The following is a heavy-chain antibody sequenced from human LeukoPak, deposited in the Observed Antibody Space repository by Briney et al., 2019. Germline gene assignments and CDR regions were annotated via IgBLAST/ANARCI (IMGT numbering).Heavy chain of an antibody. D-gene: IGHD4-23*01. CDR2: ISASGGGT. J-gene: IGHJ4*02. Sequence: GGSLRLSCAASEFIFSSYGMSWVRQAPGKGLEWVSAISASGGGTYYADSVKGRFTISRDDSRNTLYLEMNSLRAEDTAIYYCAKEVTPGALLYGPFDYWGQGTLVTVSS. CDR1: EFIFSSYG. V-gene: IGHV3-23*01. CDR3: AKEVTPGALLYGPFDY.